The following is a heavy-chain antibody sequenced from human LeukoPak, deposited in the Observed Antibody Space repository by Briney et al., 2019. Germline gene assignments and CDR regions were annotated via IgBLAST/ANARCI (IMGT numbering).Heavy chain of an antibody. CDR1: GFTFSSYA. V-gene: IGHV3-23*01. CDR2: ISGSGGST. Sequence: GGSLRLSCAASGFTFSSYAMSWVRQAPGKGLEWVSAISGSGGSTYYADSVKGRFTISRDNSKNTLYLQMNSLRAEDTAVYYCASRTNLYYYDSSGDAGDYWGQGTLVTVSS. J-gene: IGHJ4*02. D-gene: IGHD3-22*01. CDR3: ASRTNLYYYDSSGDAGDY.